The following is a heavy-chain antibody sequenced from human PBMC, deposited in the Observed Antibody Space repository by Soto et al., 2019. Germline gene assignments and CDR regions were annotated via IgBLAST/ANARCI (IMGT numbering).Heavy chain of an antibody. V-gene: IGHV3-23*01. Sequence: GGSLRLSCVVSGFSFSTYGVTWVRQAPGKGLEWVCGDSGGSGVTHYTDSVKGRFTISRDNSRSTLYLQMNSLRAEDTAVYHCAKVDGNISERGYYFDSWGQGTVVTVSS. CDR2: DSGGSGVT. J-gene: IGHJ4*02. CDR1: GFSFSTYG. CDR3: AKVDGNISERGYYFDS. D-gene: IGHD5-12*01.